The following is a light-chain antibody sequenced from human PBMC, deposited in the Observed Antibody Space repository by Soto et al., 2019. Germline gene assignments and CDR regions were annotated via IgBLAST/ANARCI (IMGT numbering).Light chain of an antibody. Sequence: QLVLTQPPSVSGAPGQRVTISCTGSSSNIGAGYDVHWYQQLPGTAPKLLIYGNSNRPSGVPDRFSGSKSGTSASLAITGLQAEDEADYYCQSYDSSLSGSDVFGTGTRSPS. CDR2: GNS. V-gene: IGLV1-40*01. J-gene: IGLJ1*01. CDR3: QSYDSSLSGSDV. CDR1: SSNIGAGYD.